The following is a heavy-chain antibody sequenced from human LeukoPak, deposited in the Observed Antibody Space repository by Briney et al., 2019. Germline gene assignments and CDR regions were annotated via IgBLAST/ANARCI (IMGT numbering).Heavy chain of an antibody. CDR1: GGSISSYY. CDR3: ARPRGDFRNYWYFAL. D-gene: IGHD6-25*01. V-gene: IGHV4-59*08. J-gene: IGHJ2*01. Sequence: SETLSLTCTVSGGSISSYYWSWIRQPPGKGLEWIGYIYYSGSTNYNPSLKSRVTISVDTSKNQFSLKLSSVTAADTAVYFCARPRGDFRNYWYFALWGRGTLVIVSS. CDR2: IYYSGST.